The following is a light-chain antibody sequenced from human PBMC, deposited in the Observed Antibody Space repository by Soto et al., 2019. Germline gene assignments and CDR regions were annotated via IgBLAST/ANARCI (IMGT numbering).Light chain of an antibody. CDR2: KAS. Sequence: DIQMTQSPSSLSASTGDRVTITCRASQGISSYLAWYQQKPGKAPKLLIYKASNLETGVPSRFSGSGSGTEFALTISSLQPDDFATYYCQHYNSYSEAFGQGTKVDI. V-gene: IGKV1-5*03. CDR3: QHYNSYSEA. J-gene: IGKJ1*01. CDR1: QGISSY.